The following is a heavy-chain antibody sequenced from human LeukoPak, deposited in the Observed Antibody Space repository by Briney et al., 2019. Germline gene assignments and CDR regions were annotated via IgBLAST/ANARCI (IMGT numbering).Heavy chain of an antibody. CDR2: INPNTGGT. Sequence: ASVKVSCKSSGYMFTGYYIYWVRQAPRQGLECMGWINPNTGGTSYSENFRGRVTMTRDTSISIAYLELSRLTSNDTAVYYCARGVTTVVPYHYYGMDVWGQGTTVTVSS. D-gene: IGHD4-17*01. CDR3: ARGVTTVVPYHYYGMDV. CDR1: GYMFTGYY. J-gene: IGHJ6*02. V-gene: IGHV1-2*02.